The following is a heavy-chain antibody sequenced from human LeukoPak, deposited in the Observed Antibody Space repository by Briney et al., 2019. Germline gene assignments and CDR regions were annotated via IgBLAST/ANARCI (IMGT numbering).Heavy chain of an antibody. CDR2: ISAIGGSS. V-gene: IGHV3-23*01. J-gene: IGHJ4*02. CDR1: GLTFSTYA. CDR3: ASQGGSYSGLFNY. Sequence: GGSLRLSCAASGLTFSTYAMNGVRQAPGKGLEWVSAISAIGGSSHYADSVRGRFTISRDNSKNTLYLEMNSLRAEDSAVYYCASQGGSYSGLFNYWGQGTLVSVSS. D-gene: IGHD1-26*01.